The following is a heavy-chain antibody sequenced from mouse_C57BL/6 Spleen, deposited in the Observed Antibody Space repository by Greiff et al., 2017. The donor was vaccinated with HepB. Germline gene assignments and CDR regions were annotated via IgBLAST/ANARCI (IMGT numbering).Heavy chain of an antibody. CDR1: GFTFSSYG. CDR3: ARRAGTRYFDY. J-gene: IGHJ2*01. V-gene: IGHV5-6*02. Sequence: EVKLVESGGDLVKPGGSLKLSCAASGFTFSSYGMSWVRQTPDKRLEWVATISSGGSYTYYPDSVKGRFTISRDNAKNTLYLQMSSLKSEDTAMYYCARRAGTRYFDYGGQGTTLTVSS. D-gene: IGHD4-1*01. CDR2: ISSGGSYT.